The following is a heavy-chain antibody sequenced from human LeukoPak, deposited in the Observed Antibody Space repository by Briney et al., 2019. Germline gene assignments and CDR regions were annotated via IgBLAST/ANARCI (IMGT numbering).Heavy chain of an antibody. J-gene: IGHJ4*02. Sequence: GGSLRLSCATSGFMFNIHGMHWVRQAPGKGLEWVAFVPHDESDKYYADSVKGRFTISRDNSKKTVSLEMNNLRTEDTAVYYCAKNVNAHCSGVCFDNWGQGTLVIVSS. D-gene: IGHD2-15*01. CDR3: AKNVNAHCSGVCFDN. CDR1: GFMFNIHG. CDR2: VPHDESDK. V-gene: IGHV3-30*02.